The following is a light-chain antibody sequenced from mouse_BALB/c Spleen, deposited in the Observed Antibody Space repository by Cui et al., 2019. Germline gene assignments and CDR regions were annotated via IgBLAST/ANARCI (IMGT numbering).Light chain of an antibody. CDR1: QSLLNSSTRKNY. Sequence: DIVMSQSPTSLAVSAGETVTMSCTSSQSLLNSSTRKNYLAWYQQKPGQSPKLLIYWASTRESGVPDRFTGSVSVTDFTLTIRSVQAEDLAVYYCKQSYNLYTFGGGTKLEIK. V-gene: IGKV8-21*01. J-gene: IGKJ2*01. CDR2: WAS. CDR3: KQSYNLYT.